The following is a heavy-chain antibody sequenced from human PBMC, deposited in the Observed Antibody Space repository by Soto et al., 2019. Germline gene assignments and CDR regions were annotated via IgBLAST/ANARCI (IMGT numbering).Heavy chain of an antibody. Sequence: GGALRLSCAAAGFTFTAYGMRWVRQAPGKGLELVTSVSIDGGSKYYADSVKGRFTISRDNSKNTLYLQMNSLRPEDTAVYYCAKSKQGYSTSSCPGYWGQGTMVTVSS. CDR1: GFTFTAYG. D-gene: IGHD6-6*01. CDR3: AKSKQGYSTSSCPGY. V-gene: IGHV3-30*18. CDR2: VSIDGGSK. J-gene: IGHJ4*02.